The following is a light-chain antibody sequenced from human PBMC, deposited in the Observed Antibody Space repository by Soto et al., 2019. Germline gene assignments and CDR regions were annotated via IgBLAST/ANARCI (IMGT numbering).Light chain of an antibody. CDR2: KVS. J-gene: IGKJ4*01. CDR1: QSLVYSDGNTY. Sequence: DVVMTQSPLSLPVTLGQPASLSCRSSQSLVYSDGNTYLNWFQQRPGQSPRRLIYKVSNRDSGVPDRFRDSGSGADFTLTINRLEPEDFAVYYCQQYGSVPLTFGGGTKVEIK. V-gene: IGKV2-30*01. CDR3: QQYGSVPLT.